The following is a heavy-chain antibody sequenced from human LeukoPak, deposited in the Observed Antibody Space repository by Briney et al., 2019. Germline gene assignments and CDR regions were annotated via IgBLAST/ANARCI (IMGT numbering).Heavy chain of an antibody. CDR2: INSEGSST. V-gene: IGHV3-74*01. CDR3: ARFADRAY. D-gene: IGHD3-22*01. J-gene: IGHJ4*02. Sequence: GGSLRLSCAASGFTFSSYWMHWVRQAPGKGLMWVSGINSEGSSTSYADFVKGRSTISRDNAKNTLYLQMNSLRAEDTAVYYCARFADRAYWGQGTLVTVSP. CDR1: GFTFSSYW.